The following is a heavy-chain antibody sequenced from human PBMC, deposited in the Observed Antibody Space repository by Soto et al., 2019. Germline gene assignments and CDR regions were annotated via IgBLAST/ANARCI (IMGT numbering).Heavy chain of an antibody. V-gene: IGHV3-21*06. CDR1: GFTFSSYA. D-gene: IGHD2-21*01. CDR2: ISSSGSII. J-gene: IGHJ4*02. CDR3: ARDHRLFYYFDY. Sequence: GGSLRLSCAASGFTFSSYAMSWVRQAPGKGLEWVSAISSSGSIIYYADSVKGRFTISRDNAKNSLYLQMNSLRAEDTAVYYCARDHRLFYYFDYWGRGTLVTVSS.